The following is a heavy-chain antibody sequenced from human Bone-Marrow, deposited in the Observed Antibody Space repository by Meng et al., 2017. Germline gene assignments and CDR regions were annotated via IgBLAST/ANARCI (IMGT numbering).Heavy chain of an antibody. CDR2: IYYSGST. J-gene: IGHJ1*01. D-gene: IGHD6-13*01. V-gene: IGHV4-31*03. Sequence: QVQLQEPGPVLVKPSQTLSLTCTVSGGSISSGGYYWSWIRQHPGKGLEWIGYIYYSGSTYYNPSLKSRVTISVDTSKNQFSLKLSSVTAADTAVYYCARGPLSAAGTMGYFQHWGQGTLVTVSS. CDR1: GGSISSGGYY. CDR3: ARGPLSAAGTMGYFQH.